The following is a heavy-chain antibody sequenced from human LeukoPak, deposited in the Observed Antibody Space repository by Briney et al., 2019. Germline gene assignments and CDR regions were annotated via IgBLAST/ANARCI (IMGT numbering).Heavy chain of an antibody. J-gene: IGHJ6*03. CDR2: ISGSGGST. D-gene: IGHD1-26*01. Sequence: GGSLRLSCAASGFTFSSYAMSWVRQAPGKGLEWVSAISGSGGSTYYADSVKGRFTISRDNSKNTLYLQMNSLRAEDTAVYYCAKGATPSLNYYYYMDVWGKGTTVTVSS. V-gene: IGHV3-23*01. CDR1: GFTFSSYA. CDR3: AKGATPSLNYYYYMDV.